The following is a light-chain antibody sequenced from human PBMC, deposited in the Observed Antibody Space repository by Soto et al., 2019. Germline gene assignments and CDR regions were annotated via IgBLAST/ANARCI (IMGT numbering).Light chain of an antibody. Sequence: DIQMTQSPSTLSASVGDRVTITCRASQSLNSLLAWYQQKPGRAPKLLIYGASTLESGVPSRFSGSGSGTEFTLTISSLQTDDFATYYRQQYNSYSSWTFGQGTKVDIK. CDR3: QQYNSYSSWT. J-gene: IGKJ1*01. V-gene: IGKV1-5*01. CDR1: QSLNSL. CDR2: GAS.